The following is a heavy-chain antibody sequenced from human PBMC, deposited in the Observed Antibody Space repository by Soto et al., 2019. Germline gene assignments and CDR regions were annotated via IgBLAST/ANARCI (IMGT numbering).Heavy chain of an antibody. CDR1: GYTFTGYY. J-gene: IGHJ4*02. D-gene: IGHD6-6*01. V-gene: IGHV1-2*04. CDR2: INPNSGGT. CDR3: ARTPAIAARHFDY. Sequence: SVKVSCKASGYTFTGYYMHWVRQAPGQGLEWMGWINPNSGGTNYAQKFQGWVTMTRDTSISTAYMELSRLRSDDTAVYYCARTPAIAARHFDYWGQGTLVTVSS.